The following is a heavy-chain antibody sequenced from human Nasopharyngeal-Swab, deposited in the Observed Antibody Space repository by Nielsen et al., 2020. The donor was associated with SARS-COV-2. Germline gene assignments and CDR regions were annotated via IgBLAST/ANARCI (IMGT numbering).Heavy chain of an antibody. Sequence: SETLSLTCAVYGGSFSGYYWSWIRQPPGKGLEWIGEINHSGSTNYNPSLKSRVTISVDTSKNQFSLKLSSVTAADTAVYYCARTPLGPYYCMDVWGKGTTVTVSS. CDR1: GGSFSGYY. CDR2: INHSGST. CDR3: ARTPLGPYYCMDV. V-gene: IGHV4-34*01. D-gene: IGHD7-27*01. J-gene: IGHJ6*03.